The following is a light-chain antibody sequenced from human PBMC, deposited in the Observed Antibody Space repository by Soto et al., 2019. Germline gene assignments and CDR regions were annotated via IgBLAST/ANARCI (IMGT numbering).Light chain of an antibody. Sequence: QSVLTQPPSVSGAPGQRVTISCTGSSSNIGAGYDVHWYQQLPGTGPKLLIYGNNKRPSGVPDRFSGSKSGTSASLAITGLQAEDEADYYCQSYDSSLSGSVFGGGTKLTVL. CDR3: QSYDSSLSGSV. CDR1: SSNIGAGYD. V-gene: IGLV1-40*01. CDR2: GNN. J-gene: IGLJ2*01.